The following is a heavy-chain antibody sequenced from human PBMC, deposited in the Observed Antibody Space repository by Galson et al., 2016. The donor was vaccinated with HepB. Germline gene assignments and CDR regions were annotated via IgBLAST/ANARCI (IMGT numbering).Heavy chain of an antibody. CDR1: GFSLKNYV. CDR3: SRDDNSGYLGAFHI. J-gene: IGHJ3*02. V-gene: IGHV3-30*04. D-gene: IGHD3-22*01. CDR2: ISYDGSNE. Sequence: SLRLSCAASGFSLKNYVMHWVRQAPGKGLEWVAVISYDGSNEYYGDSVKGRFTVSRDNSKNLMYLQMNSLKTEDTAIYYCSRDDNSGYLGAFHIWGRGTTVIVSS.